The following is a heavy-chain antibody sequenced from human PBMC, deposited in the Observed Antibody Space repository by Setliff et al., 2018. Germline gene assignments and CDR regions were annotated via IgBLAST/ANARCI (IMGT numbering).Heavy chain of an antibody. Sequence: EASVKVSCKASNYTFINYGMSWVRQIPGHGLEWMGWISGSSGDASYAQKFQGRVIITLDTLTTTAYMELRSLRSDDTAVYYCARDSRIRFTKEEGGAYYYGMDVWGQGTTVTVSS. V-gene: IGHV1-18*01. CDR2: ISGSSGDA. CDR3: ARDSRIRFTKEEGGAYYYGMDV. D-gene: IGHD2-8*01. J-gene: IGHJ6*02. CDR1: NYTFINYG.